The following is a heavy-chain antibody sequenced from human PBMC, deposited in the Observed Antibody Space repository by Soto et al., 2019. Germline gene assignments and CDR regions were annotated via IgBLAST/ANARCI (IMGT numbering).Heavy chain of an antibody. CDR3: ARADGVYCSGGSCYLFDY. CDR1: GYTFTSYA. V-gene: IGHV1-3*01. CDR2: INAGNGNT. D-gene: IGHD2-15*01. J-gene: IGHJ4*02. Sequence: ASVKVSCKASGYTFTSYAMHWVRQAPGQRLEWMGWINAGNGNTKYSQKFQGRVTITRDTSASTAYMELSSLRSEDTAVYYCARADGVYCSGGSCYLFDYWGQGTMVTV.